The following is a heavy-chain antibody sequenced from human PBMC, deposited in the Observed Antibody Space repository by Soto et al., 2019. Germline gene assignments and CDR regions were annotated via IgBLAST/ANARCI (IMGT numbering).Heavy chain of an antibody. CDR1: GYSFTRYW. CDR3: ARLLVAATGYYYYYYGMDA. Sequence: GESLKISGKGSGYSFTRYWIGWGRQMPGKGLEWMGRIDPGDCYTSYSPSFQGHVTISADKSISTAYLQWRSLKASDTAMYYCARLLVAATGYYYYYYGMDAWGQGTTVTV. D-gene: IGHD2-15*01. V-gene: IGHV5-10-1*01. CDR2: IDPGDCYT. J-gene: IGHJ6*02.